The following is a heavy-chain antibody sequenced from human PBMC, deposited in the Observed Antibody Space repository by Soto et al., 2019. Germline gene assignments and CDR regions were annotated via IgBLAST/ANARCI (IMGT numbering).Heavy chain of an antibody. CDR2: IHSDGSST. CDR1: GFTFSYYW. J-gene: IGHJ3*01. D-gene: IGHD1-26*01. V-gene: IGHV3-74*01. Sequence: EVQLVESGGGLVRPGGSLRLSCAASGFTFSYYWMHWVRQAPGKGLVWVSRIHSDGSSTTYADFVKGRFIISRDNARNTVDVQVNSVRVEGTAVSYCARGDRGAFDLWGQGTVVTVSS. CDR3: ARGDRGAFDL.